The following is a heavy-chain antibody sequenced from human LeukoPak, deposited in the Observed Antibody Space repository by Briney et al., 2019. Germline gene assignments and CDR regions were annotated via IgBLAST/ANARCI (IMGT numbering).Heavy chain of an antibody. D-gene: IGHD1-26*01. CDR2: INPNSGGT. Sequence: GASVKVSCKASGYTFTGYYMHWVRQAPGQGLEWIGWINPNSGGTNYAQKFQGWVTMTRDTSISTAYMELSRLRSDDTAVYYCARGSIESGSYYYYFDYWGQGTLVTVSS. V-gene: IGHV1-2*04. CDR3: ARGSIESGSYYYYFDY. J-gene: IGHJ4*02. CDR1: GYTFTGYY.